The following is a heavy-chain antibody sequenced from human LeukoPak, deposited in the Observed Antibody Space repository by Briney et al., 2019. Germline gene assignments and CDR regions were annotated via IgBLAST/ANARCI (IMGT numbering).Heavy chain of an antibody. CDR3: ASWGIAVAETYYFDY. D-gene: IGHD6-19*01. Sequence: GGSLRLSCAASGFTVSSNYMSWVRQAPGKGLEWVSVTYSGGSTYYADSVKGRFTISRDNSKNTLYLQMNSLRAEDTAVYYCASWGIAVAETYYFDYWGQGTLVTVSS. J-gene: IGHJ4*02. CDR1: GFTVSSNY. CDR2: TYSGGST. V-gene: IGHV3-53*01.